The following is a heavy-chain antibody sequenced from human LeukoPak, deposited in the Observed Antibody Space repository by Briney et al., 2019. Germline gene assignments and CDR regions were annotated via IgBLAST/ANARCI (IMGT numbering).Heavy chain of an antibody. CDR2: MNPNSGNT. CDR1: GYTFTSYD. Sequence: GASVKVSCKASGYTFTSYDINWVRQATGQGLEWMGWMNPNSGNTGYAQKFQGRVTITRNTSISTAYMELSSLRSEDTAVYYCGTVTHGVGAFDIWGQGTMVTVSS. D-gene: IGHD4-17*01. CDR3: GTVTHGVGAFDI. J-gene: IGHJ3*02. V-gene: IGHV1-8*03.